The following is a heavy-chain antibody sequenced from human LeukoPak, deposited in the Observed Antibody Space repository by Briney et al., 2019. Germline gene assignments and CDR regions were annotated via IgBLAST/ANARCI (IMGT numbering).Heavy chain of an antibody. CDR1: GGSISSYY. CDR2: IYYSGST. CDR3: ARVFNWFDP. J-gene: IGHJ5*02. Sequence: TSETLSLTCTVSGGSISSYYWSWIRQPPGTGLEWIGYIYYSGSTNYNPSLKSRVTISVDTSKNQFSLKLSSVTAADTAIYYCARVFNWFDPWGQGALVTVSS. V-gene: IGHV4-59*01.